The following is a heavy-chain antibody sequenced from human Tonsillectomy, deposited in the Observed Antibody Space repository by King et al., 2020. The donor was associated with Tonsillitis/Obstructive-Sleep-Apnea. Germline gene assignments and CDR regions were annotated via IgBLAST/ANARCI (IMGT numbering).Heavy chain of an antibody. V-gene: IGHV3-7*04. Sequence: VQLVESGGGLVQPGGSLRLSCVASGFTFSSYWMNWVRQAPGIGLEWVANRKQDGSEKYYVDSVKGRFTISRDNAKNSLYLQINSLRAEDTAVYSCARDRGTRWGQGILVTVSS. CDR3: ARDRGTR. CDR2: RKQDGSEK. CDR1: GFTFSSYW. D-gene: IGHD3-10*01. J-gene: IGHJ4*02.